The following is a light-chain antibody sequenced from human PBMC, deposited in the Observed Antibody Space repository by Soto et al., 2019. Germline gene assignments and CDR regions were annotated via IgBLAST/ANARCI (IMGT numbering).Light chain of an antibody. CDR3: SCLSTTSTPIV. CDR2: EVN. CDR1: SSDIGLYNY. J-gene: IGLJ1*01. V-gene: IGLV2-14*01. Sequence: QSALSQPASMSGSPGQSITIPCTGASSDIGLYNYVSWYQHHPGKAPKLLISEVNIRPSGLSDRFSASKAGNTASLTISGLQPEDDAYYYCSCLSTTSTPIVFGTGTQLTVL.